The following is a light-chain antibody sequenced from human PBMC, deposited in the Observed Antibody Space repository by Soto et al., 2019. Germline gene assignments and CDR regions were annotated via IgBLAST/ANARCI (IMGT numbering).Light chain of an antibody. J-gene: IGKJ1*01. CDR1: PSVSSN. Sequence: EIVRTQSPATLSVSPGERATLSCRASPSVSSNLAWYQQKPCQAHRLLIYGASTRATGIPARFSGSVSGTEFTLTISSLQSEDFAVYYGHQRSNWPTDTFGQGTKVDIK. CDR3: HQRSNWPTDT. V-gene: IGKV3-15*01. CDR2: GAS.